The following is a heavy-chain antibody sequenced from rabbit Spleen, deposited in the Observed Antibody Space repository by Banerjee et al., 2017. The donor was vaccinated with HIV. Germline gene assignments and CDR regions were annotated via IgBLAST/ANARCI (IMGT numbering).Heavy chain of an antibody. J-gene: IGHJ6*01. CDR3: AREDVGGSISL. CDR1: GFDFSNYG. CDR2: IDPVFGST. D-gene: IGHD1-1*01. V-gene: IGHV1S47*01. Sequence: QEQLVESGGGLVQPGGSLKLSCKASGFDFSNYGMSWVRQAPGKGLEWIGYIDPVFGSTYYASWVIGRFTISSHNAQNTLYLQLNSLTAADTATYFCAREDVGGSISLWGPGTLVTVS.